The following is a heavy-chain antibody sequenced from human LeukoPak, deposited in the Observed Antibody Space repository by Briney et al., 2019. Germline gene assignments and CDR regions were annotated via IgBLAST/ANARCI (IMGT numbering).Heavy chain of an antibody. V-gene: IGHV4-4*07. CDR3: ARGKYYYDSSGSYYFDY. CDR2: IYTSGST. D-gene: IGHD3-22*01. Sequence: PSETLSLTCTVSGGSIRSYYWNWIRQPAGKGLEWIGRIYTSGSTNYNPSLKSRVTMSLDTSKNQFSLKLSSVTAADTAVYYCARGKYYYDSSGSYYFDYWGQGTLVTVSS. J-gene: IGHJ4*02. CDR1: GGSIRSYY.